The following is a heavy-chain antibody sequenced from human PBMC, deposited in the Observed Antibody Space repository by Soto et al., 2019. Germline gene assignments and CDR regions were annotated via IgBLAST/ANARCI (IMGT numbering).Heavy chain of an antibody. D-gene: IGHD2-21*02. Sequence: PSETLSLTCTVSGGSISSYYWSWIRQPPGKGLEWIGYIYYSGSTNYNPSLKSRVTISVDTSKNQFSLKLSPVTAADTAVYYCARVGHIVVVTGGWYFDLWGRGTLVTVSS. J-gene: IGHJ2*01. CDR1: GGSISSYY. CDR3: ARVGHIVVVTGGWYFDL. V-gene: IGHV4-59*01. CDR2: IYYSGST.